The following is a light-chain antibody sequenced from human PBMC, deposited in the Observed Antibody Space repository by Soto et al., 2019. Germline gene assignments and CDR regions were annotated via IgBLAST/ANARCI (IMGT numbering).Light chain of an antibody. CDR3: FSYAGSYTYV. CDR1: SSDVGLYNS. CDR2: DVT. Sequence: QSALTQPPSVSGSPGQSVTISCTGTSSDVGLYNSLSWYQQHPGKAPKFIIYDVTKRPSGVPDRFSGSKSGNMASLTISGLQADDEAAYYCFSYAGSYTYVFGTGTKVTVL. J-gene: IGLJ1*01. V-gene: IGLV2-11*01.